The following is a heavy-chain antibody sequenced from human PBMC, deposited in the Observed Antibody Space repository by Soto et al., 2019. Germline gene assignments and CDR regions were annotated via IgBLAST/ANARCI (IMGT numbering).Heavy chain of an antibody. Sequence: EVQLVESGGGLVQPGGSLRLSCAASGFTFSDHYMDWVRQAPGKGLEWVGRTRNKANSYTTEYAASVKGRFTISRDDSKNSLYLQMNRLKTEDTAVYYCARGVDTAMAYWGQGTTVTVSS. CDR2: TRNKANSYTT. J-gene: IGHJ6*02. CDR1: GFTFSDHY. V-gene: IGHV3-72*01. D-gene: IGHD5-18*01. CDR3: ARGVDTAMAY.